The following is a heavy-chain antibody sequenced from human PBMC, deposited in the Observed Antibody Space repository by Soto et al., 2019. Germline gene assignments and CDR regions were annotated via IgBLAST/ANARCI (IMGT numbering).Heavy chain of an antibody. V-gene: IGHV1-69*13. D-gene: IGHD3-22*01. CDR2: IIPIFGTA. Sequence: RASVEVSCKASGGTFSSYAISWVRQAPGQGLEWMGGIIPIFGTANYAQKFQGRVTITADESTSTAYMELSSLRSEDTAVYYCARDWATYYYDSSGYYPLDVWGQGTTVTVSS. J-gene: IGHJ6*02. CDR1: GGTFSSYA. CDR3: ARDWATYYYDSSGYYPLDV.